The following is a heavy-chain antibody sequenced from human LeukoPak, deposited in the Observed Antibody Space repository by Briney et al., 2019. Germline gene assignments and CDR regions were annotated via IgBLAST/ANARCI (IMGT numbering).Heavy chain of an antibody. CDR3: ARVVGIYDPGNY. Sequence: ASVTVSCKASGYTFTSNYIHWVRQAPGQGLEWMGWISAYNGNTNYAQKLQGRVTMTTDTSTSTAYMELRSLRSDDTAVYYCARVVGIYDPGNYWGQGTLVTVSS. J-gene: IGHJ4*02. V-gene: IGHV1-18*04. CDR1: GYTFTSNY. D-gene: IGHD2/OR15-2a*01. CDR2: ISAYNGNT.